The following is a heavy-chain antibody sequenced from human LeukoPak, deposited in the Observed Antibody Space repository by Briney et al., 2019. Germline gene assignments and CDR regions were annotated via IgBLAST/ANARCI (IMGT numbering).Heavy chain of an antibody. Sequence: GGSLRLSCAASGFTFSSYGMSWVRQAPGKGLEWVSVISGSGGSTYYVDSVKGRFTISRDNSKNTLYLQMNSLRAEDTAVYYCAKGGFGRPFDYWGQGTLVTVSS. CDR3: AKGGFGRPFDY. V-gene: IGHV3-23*01. D-gene: IGHD3-10*01. J-gene: IGHJ4*02. CDR1: GFTFSSYG. CDR2: ISGSGGST.